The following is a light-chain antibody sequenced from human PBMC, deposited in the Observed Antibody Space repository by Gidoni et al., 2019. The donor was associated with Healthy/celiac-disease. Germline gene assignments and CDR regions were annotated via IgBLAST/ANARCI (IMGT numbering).Light chain of an antibody. CDR1: QSLLHSNGYNY. CDR3: MQALQTPLT. Sequence: DIVMTQSPPSLPVTPGEPASISCRSSQSLLHSNGYNYLDWYLQKPGQSPQLLIYLGSNRASGVPDRFSGSGSGTDFTLKISRVEAEDVGVYYFMQALQTPLTFGGGTKVEIK. CDR2: LGS. V-gene: IGKV2-28*01. J-gene: IGKJ4*01.